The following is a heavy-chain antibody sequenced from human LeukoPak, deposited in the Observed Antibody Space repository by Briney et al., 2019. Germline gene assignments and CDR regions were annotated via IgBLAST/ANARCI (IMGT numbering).Heavy chain of an antibody. D-gene: IGHD4-17*01. CDR2: IIPIFGTA. CDR1: GGTFSSYA. J-gene: IGHJ4*02. CDR3: ARDSNGDYVWYFDY. Sequence: ASVKVSCKASGGTFSSYAISWVRQAPGQGLEWMGGIIPIFGTANYAQKFQGRVTITADKSTSTAYMELSSLRSEDTAVYYCARDSNGDYVWYFDYWGQGTLVTVSS. V-gene: IGHV1-69*06.